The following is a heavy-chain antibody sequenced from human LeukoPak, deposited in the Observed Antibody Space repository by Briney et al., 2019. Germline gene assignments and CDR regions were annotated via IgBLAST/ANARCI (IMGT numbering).Heavy chain of an antibody. CDR2: IYYSGST. D-gene: IGHD2-2*01. V-gene: IGHV4-31*03. J-gene: IGHJ4*02. CDR3: AGAVGVPAAFDY. CDR1: GGSISSGGYY. Sequence: SETLSLTCTVSGGSISSGGYYWSWIRQHPGKGLEWIGYIYYSGSTYYNPSLKSRVTISVDTSKNQFSLKLSSVTAADTAVYYCAGAVGVPAAFDYWGQGTLVTVSS.